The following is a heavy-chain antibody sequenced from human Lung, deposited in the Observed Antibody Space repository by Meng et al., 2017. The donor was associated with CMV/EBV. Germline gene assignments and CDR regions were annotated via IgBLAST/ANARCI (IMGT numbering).Heavy chain of an antibody. V-gene: IGHV3-48*03. CDR3: ARVPRSRYYYYGMDV. CDR2: ISSSGSTI. CDR1: GFTFSSYE. Sequence: GGSXRLSCAASGFTFSSYEMNWVRQAPGKGLEWVSYISSSGSTIYYADSVKGRFTISRDNAKNSLYLQMNSLRAEDTAVYYCARVPRSRYYYYGMDVWGQGXTVTVSS. J-gene: IGHJ6*02. D-gene: IGHD3-10*01.